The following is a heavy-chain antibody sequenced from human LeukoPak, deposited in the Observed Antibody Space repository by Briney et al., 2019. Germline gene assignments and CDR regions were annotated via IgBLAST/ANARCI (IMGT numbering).Heavy chain of an antibody. V-gene: IGHV1-2*02. J-gene: IGHJ3*02. CDR1: GNTLNEVS. Sequence: ASVKVSCKVSGNTLNEVSVHWVRQAPGQGLEWMGWINPNSGGTNYAQKFQGRVTMTRDTSISTAYMELSRLRSDDTAVYYCARIGWSGSITGAFDIWGQGTMVTVSS. CDR2: INPNSGGT. CDR3: ARIGWSGSITGAFDI. D-gene: IGHD1-26*01.